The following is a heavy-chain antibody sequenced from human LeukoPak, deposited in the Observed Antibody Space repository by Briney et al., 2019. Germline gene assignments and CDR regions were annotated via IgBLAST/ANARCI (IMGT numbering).Heavy chain of an antibody. V-gene: IGHV3-53*01. D-gene: IGHD2-2*01. J-gene: IGHJ4*02. Sequence: PGGSLRLSCAASGFTVSSNYMSWVRQAPGKGLKWVSVIYSGGSTYYADSVKGRFTISRDNSKNTLYLQMNSLRAEDTAVYYCARGVPAGNFDYWGQGTLVTVSS. CDR2: IYSGGST. CDR3: ARGVPAGNFDY. CDR1: GFTVSSNY.